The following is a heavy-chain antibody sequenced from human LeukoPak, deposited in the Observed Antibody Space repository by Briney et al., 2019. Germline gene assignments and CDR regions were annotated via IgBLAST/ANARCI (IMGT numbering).Heavy chain of an antibody. CDR2: IYYSGST. D-gene: IGHD2-15*01. J-gene: IGHJ3*02. CDR1: GVSISSYY. CDR3: ARVPCSGGSCYSRGAFDI. Sequence: SETLSLTCTVSGVSISSYYWSWIRQPPGKGLEWIGYIYYSGSTNYNPSLKSRVTISVDTSKNQFSLKLSSVTAADTAVYYCARVPCSGGSCYSRGAFDIWGQGTMVTVSS. V-gene: IGHV4-59*01.